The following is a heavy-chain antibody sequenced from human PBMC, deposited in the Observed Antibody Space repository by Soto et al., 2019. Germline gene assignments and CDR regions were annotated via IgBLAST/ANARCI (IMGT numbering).Heavy chain of an antibody. CDR3: ASAPLYSSGWYAMDY. V-gene: IGHV3-30-3*01. CDR1: GFTFSSYA. CDR2: ISYDGSNK. D-gene: IGHD6-19*01. Sequence: QVQLVESGGGEVQPGRSLRLSCAASGFTFSSYAMHWVRQAPGKGLEWVAVISYDGSNKYYADSVKGRFTISRDNSKNTLYLQMNSLRAEDTAVYYCASAPLYSSGWYAMDYWGQGTLVTVSS. J-gene: IGHJ4*02.